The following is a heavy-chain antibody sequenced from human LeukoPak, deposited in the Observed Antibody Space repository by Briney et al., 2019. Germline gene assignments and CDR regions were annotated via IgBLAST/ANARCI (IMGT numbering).Heavy chain of an antibody. V-gene: IGHV3-30*03. CDR1: GFTFSSYG. CDR3: ARDLHYYDSSGYLDY. D-gene: IGHD3-22*01. J-gene: IGHJ4*02. CDR2: ISYDGSNK. Sequence: GGSLRLSCEASGFTFSSYGMHWVRQAPGKGLEWVAVISYDGSNKYYADSVKGRFTISRDNSKNTLYLQMNSLRAEDTAVYYCARDLHYYDSSGYLDYWGQGTLVTVSS.